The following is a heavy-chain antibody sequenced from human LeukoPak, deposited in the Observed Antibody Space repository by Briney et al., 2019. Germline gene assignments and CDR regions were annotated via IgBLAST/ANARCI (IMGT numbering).Heavy chain of an antibody. V-gene: IGHV1-8*01. J-gene: IGHJ4*02. D-gene: IGHD5-24*01. CDR1: GYTFTSYD. Sequence: ASVKVSCKASGYTFTSYDINWVRQATGQGLEWMGWMNPNSGNTGYAQKFQGRVTMTRNTSISTAYMELSSLRSEDTAVYYCARGARNWLQLAGDFDYWGQGTLVTVSS. CDR3: ARGARNWLQLAGDFDY. CDR2: MNPNSGNT.